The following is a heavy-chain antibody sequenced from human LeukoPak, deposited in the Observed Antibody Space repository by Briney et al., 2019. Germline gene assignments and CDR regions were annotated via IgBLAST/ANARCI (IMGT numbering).Heavy chain of an antibody. V-gene: IGHV3-30*02. Sequence: GGSLRLSCAASGFTFSSYGMHWVRQAPGKGLEWVAFIRYDGSNKYYADSVKGRFTISRDNSKNTLYLQMNSLTPEDTAVYYCARVLAGTTDYWGQGTLVTVSS. J-gene: IGHJ4*02. CDR2: IRYDGSNK. D-gene: IGHD1-7*01. CDR1: GFTFSSYG. CDR3: ARVLAGTTDY.